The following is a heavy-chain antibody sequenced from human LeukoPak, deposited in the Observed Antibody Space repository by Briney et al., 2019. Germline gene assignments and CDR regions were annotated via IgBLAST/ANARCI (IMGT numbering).Heavy chain of an antibody. J-gene: IGHJ4*02. V-gene: IGHV4-39*01. Sequence: SETLSLTCTASGGSISSSSYYWGWIRQPPGKGLEWIGSIYYSGSTYYNPSLKSRVTISVDTSKNQFSLKLSSVTAADTAVYYCASCDDYSGSPYFGYWGQGTLVTVSS. CDR1: GGSISSSSYY. CDR2: IYYSGST. CDR3: ASCDDYSGSPYFGY. D-gene: IGHD1-26*01.